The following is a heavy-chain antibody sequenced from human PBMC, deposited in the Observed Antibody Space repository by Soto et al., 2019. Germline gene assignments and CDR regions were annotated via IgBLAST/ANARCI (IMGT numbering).Heavy chain of an antibody. CDR3: ARADYDDSSGFYYDC. Sequence: QVQLVQSGAEVKKPGASVKVSCKASGYIFTNHYIHWVRQAPGQGLEWMGIINPSGGSTNYLQKFQGRITMPRDTSTSTVYLGLSSLRSEDTAVYFCARADYDDSSGFYYDCWGQGTVVTVSS. D-gene: IGHD3-22*01. CDR1: GYIFTNHY. J-gene: IGHJ4*02. CDR2: INPSGGST. V-gene: IGHV1-46*01.